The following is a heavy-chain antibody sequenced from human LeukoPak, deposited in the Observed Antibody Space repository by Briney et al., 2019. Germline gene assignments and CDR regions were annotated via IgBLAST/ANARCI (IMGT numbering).Heavy chain of an antibody. CDR1: GGSFSGYY. CDR3: ARDEESIYSSGWHYYFDY. D-gene: IGHD6-19*01. CDR2: INHSGST. V-gene: IGHV4-34*01. J-gene: IGHJ4*02. Sequence: PSETLSLTCAVYGGSFSGYYWSWIRQPPGKGLEWIGEINHSGSTNYNPSLKSRVTISVDTSKNQFSLKLSSVTAADTAVYYCARDEESIYSSGWHYYFDYWGQGTLVTVSS.